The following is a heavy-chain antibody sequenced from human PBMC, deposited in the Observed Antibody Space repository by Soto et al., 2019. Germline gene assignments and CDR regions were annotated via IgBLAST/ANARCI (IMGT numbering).Heavy chain of an antibody. D-gene: IGHD2-21*02. CDR2: IIPISGTA. V-gene: IGHV1-69*12. J-gene: IGHJ3*02. Sequence: QVQLVQSGAEVKKPGSSVKVSCKASGGTFSSYAISWVRQAPGQGLEWMGGIIPISGTANYAQKFQGRVTITADESTSTAYMELSSLRSEDTAVYHCARGLNVVVTAIFAFDIWGQGTMVTVSS. CDR1: GGTFSSYA. CDR3: ARGLNVVVTAIFAFDI.